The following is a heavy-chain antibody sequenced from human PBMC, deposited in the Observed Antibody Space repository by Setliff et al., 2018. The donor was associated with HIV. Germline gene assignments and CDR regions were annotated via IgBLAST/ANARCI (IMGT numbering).Heavy chain of an antibody. CDR3: ARIFGDQGYYYGMDV. J-gene: IGHJ6*02. CDR2: IYYSGST. V-gene: IGHV4-39*07. Sequence: SETLSLTCSVSGGSFSSDSYYWGWIRQFPGKGLEWIGSIYYSGSTYYHPSLKSRVTISVDTSMNQFSLKLSSVIAADTAVYYCARIFGDQGYYYGMDVWGQGTTVTVSS. CDR1: GGSFSSDSYY. D-gene: IGHD3-3*01.